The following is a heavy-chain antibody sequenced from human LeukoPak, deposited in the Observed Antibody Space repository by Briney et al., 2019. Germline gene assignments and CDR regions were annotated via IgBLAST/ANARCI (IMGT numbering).Heavy chain of an antibody. CDR3: ARDRAAAAVLFLDY. V-gene: IGHV3-43*02. CDR2: ISGDGGNT. J-gene: IGHJ4*02. CDR1: GFTFDDYA. D-gene: IGHD6-13*01. Sequence: RGGSLRLSCAASGFTFDDYAIHWVRQAPGKGLEWVSLISGDGGNTYYADSVKGRFTLSRDNSKNSLYLQMNSLRAEDTAVYYCARDRAAAAVLFLDYWGQGTLVTVSS.